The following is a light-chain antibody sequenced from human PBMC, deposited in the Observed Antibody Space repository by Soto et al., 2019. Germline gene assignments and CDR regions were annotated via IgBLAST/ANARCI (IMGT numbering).Light chain of an antibody. J-gene: IGKJ4*01. CDR3: QQYGTSPLT. CDR1: QSVSSSY. Sequence: EIVLTQSPGTLSLSPGERATLSCRASQSVSSSYLAWYQQKPGQAPRLIIYGASIRATGIPDRFSGSGSGTDFTLTISRLDXXXXAVYYCQQYGTSPLTFGGGTNVEIK. V-gene: IGKV3-20*01. CDR2: GAS.